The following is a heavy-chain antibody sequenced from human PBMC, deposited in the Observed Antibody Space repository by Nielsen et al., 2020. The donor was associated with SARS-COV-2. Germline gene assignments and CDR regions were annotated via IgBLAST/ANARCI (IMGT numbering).Heavy chain of an antibody. CDR2: ISSNGDST. D-gene: IGHD6-6*01. CDR1: GFTFSSYA. CDR3: ARETVDYTSSFFDS. J-gene: IGHJ4*02. V-gene: IGHV3-64*04. Sequence: GESLKISCAASGFTFSSYAMHWVRQAPGKGLEYVSAISSNGDSTYYADSVKGRFTISSDNSRNTLYLHMNSLRSQDAAVYYCARETVDYTSSFFDSWGQGTLVTVSS.